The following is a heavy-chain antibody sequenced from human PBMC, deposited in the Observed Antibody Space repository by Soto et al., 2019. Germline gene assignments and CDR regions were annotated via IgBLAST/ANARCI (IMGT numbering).Heavy chain of an antibody. D-gene: IGHD2-2*02. CDR3: ARDRRGYCSSTSCYTGVDYYYYGMDV. CDR1: GFTFSSYS. J-gene: IGHJ6*02. Sequence: EVQLVESGGGLVKPGGSLRLSCAASGFTFSSYSMNWVRQAPGKGLEWVSSISSSSSYIYYADSVKGRFTISRDNAKNSLYPQMNSLRAEDTAVYYCARDRRGYCSSTSCYTGVDYYYYGMDVWGQGTTVTVSS. V-gene: IGHV3-21*01. CDR2: ISSSSSYI.